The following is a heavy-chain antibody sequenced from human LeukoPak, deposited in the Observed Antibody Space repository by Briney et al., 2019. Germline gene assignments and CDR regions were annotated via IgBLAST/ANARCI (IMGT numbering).Heavy chain of an antibody. CDR2: INPNSGGT. D-gene: IGHD1-26*01. CDR3: ARDPSIVGATEFDY. V-gene: IGHV1-2*02. Sequence: ASVKVSCKASGYTFTGYYMHWVRQAPGQGLEWMGWINPNSGGTNYAQKFQGRVTMTRDTSISTAYMELSRLRSDDTAVYYCARDPSIVGATEFDYWGQGTLVTVSS. J-gene: IGHJ4*02. CDR1: GYTFTGYY.